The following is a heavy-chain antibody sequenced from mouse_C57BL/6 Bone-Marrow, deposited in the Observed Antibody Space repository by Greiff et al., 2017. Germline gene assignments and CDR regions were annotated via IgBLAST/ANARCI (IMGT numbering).Heavy chain of an antibody. Sequence: EVQLQQSGPELVKPGASVKISCKASGYSFTGYYMNWVKQSPEKSLEWIGEINPSTGGTTYNQKFKAKATLTVDKSSSTAYMQLKSLTSEDSAVYYCARCGYYWYFDVWGIGTTVTVSS. D-gene: IGHD2-2*01. CDR2: INPSTGGT. CDR1: GYSFTGYY. V-gene: IGHV1-42*01. CDR3: ARCGYYWYFDV. J-gene: IGHJ1*03.